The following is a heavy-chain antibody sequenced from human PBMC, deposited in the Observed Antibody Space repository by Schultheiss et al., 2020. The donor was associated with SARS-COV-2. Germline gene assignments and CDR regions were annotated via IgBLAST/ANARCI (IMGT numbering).Heavy chain of an antibody. Sequence: SETLSLTCTVSGGSISSYYWSWIRQPPGKGLEWIGYIYYSGSTNYNPSLKSRVTISVDTSKNQFSLKLSSVTAADTAVYYCARAGYSGYERYFDYWGQGTLVTVSS. CDR1: GGSISSYY. J-gene: IGHJ4*02. CDR2: IYYSGST. CDR3: ARAGYSGYERYFDY. V-gene: IGHV4-59*01. D-gene: IGHD5-12*01.